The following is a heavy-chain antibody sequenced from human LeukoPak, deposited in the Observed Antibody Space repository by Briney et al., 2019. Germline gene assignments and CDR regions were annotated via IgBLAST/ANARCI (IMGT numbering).Heavy chain of an antibody. Sequence: GGSLRLSCAASGFSFSIYAIHWVRQAPGGGLEWVAVTSYDGRNKYYADSVKGRFITSRDDSKNTLYLQMNSLRPDDTAVYYCARDQGDAGNRIKRDGHYMDVWGKGTTVTVSS. CDR2: TSYDGRNK. V-gene: IGHV3-30*01. J-gene: IGHJ6*03. CDR1: GFSFSIYA. D-gene: IGHD1-1*01. CDR3: ARDQGDAGNRIKRDGHYMDV.